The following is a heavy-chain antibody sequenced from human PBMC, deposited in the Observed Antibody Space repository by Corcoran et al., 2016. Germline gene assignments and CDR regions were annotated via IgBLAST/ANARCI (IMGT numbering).Heavy chain of an antibody. V-gene: IGHV3-30*03. CDR2: ISYDGSDK. J-gene: IGHJ4*02. Sequence: QVQLVESGGGVVQPGKSLRLSCVASGFIFSSYGIHWVRQAPGKGLEWVAVISYDGSDKYYADSVKGRFTISRDNSKNTLYLQMNSLSTEDTALYYCARRPGIMTMGIDYWGQGTLVTVSS. CDR3: ARRPGIMTMGIDY. D-gene: IGHD3-10*01. CDR1: GFIFSSYG.